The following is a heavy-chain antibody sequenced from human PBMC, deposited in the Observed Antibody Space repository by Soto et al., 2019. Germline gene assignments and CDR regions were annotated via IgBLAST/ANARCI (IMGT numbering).Heavy chain of an antibody. CDR2: ISAYNGNT. CDR3: ARARLVVVSQGYFDY. CDR1: GYTFTSYG. J-gene: IGHJ4*02. V-gene: IGHV1-18*01. D-gene: IGHD3-22*01. Sequence: GASVKVSCKASGYTFTSYGISWVRQAPGQGLEWMGWISAYNGNTNYAQKLQGRVTMTTDTSTSTAYMELRSLRSDDTAVYYCARARLVVVSQGYFDYWGQGTLVTVSS.